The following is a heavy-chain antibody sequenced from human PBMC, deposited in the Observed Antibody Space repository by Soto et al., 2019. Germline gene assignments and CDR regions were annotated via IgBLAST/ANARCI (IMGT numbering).Heavy chain of an antibody. CDR2: ISSSGSTA. CDR1: GFTFSRFE. Sequence: GGSLRLSCAASGFTFSRFELHWVRQAPGKGLEWISYISSSGSTAYYASSVEGRFTISRDNANNSVYLQMDSLRAEDTAVYYCAKDGCSGGRCYWVNNWFDPWGQGTLVTVSS. D-gene: IGHD2-15*01. J-gene: IGHJ5*02. CDR3: AKDGCSGGRCYWVNNWFDP. V-gene: IGHV3-48*03.